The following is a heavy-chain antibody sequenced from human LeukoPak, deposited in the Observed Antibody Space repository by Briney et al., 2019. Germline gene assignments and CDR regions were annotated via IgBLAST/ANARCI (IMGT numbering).Heavy chain of an antibody. J-gene: IGHJ4*02. Sequence: GGSLRLSCAASGFTFSSYAMSWVRQAPGKGLEWVSAISGSGGSTYYADSVKGRFTISRDSAKNTLYLQMNSLRAEDTAVYYCTRATGSFYGLGYWGQGTLVTVSS. CDR2: ISGSGGST. CDR3: TRATGSFYGLGY. CDR1: GFTFSSYA. D-gene: IGHD1-26*01. V-gene: IGHV3-23*01.